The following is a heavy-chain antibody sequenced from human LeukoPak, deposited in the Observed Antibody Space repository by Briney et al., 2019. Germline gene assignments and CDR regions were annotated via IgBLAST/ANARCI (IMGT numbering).Heavy chain of an antibody. CDR2: IIPIFGTA. D-gene: IGHD3-10*01. V-gene: IGHV1-69*05. CDR3: ASLFTMVRGVFDY. Sequence: SVKVSCKASGGTFSSYAISWVRQAPGQGFEWMGRIIPIFGTANYAQKFQGRVTITTDESTSTAYMELSSLRSEDTAVYYCASLFTMVRGVFDYWGQGTLVTVSS. J-gene: IGHJ4*02. CDR1: GGTFSSYA.